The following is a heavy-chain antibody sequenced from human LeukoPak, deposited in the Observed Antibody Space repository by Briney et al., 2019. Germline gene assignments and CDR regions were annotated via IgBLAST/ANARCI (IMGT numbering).Heavy chain of an antibody. J-gene: IGHJ4*02. Sequence: SETLSLTCTVSGGSISSSSYYWGWIRQPPGTGLEWIGSIYYSGSTYYNPSLKSRVTISVDTSKNQFSLKLSSVTAADTAVYYCARIGYSSGWPQIDYWGQGTLVTVSS. CDR3: ARIGYSSGWPQIDY. CDR2: IYYSGST. D-gene: IGHD6-19*01. CDR1: GGSISSSSYY. V-gene: IGHV4-39*01.